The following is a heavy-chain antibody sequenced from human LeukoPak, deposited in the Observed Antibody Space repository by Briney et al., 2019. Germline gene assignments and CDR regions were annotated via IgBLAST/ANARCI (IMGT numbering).Heavy chain of an antibody. D-gene: IGHD6-19*01. CDR1: GFTFSDYY. CDR2: ISSSGSTI. J-gene: IGHJ6*03. V-gene: IGHV3-11*04. CDR3: ARTAESYYMDV. Sequence: GGSLGLSCAASGFTFSDYYMSWIRQAPGKGLEWVSYISSSGSTIYYADSVKGRFTISRDNAKNSLYLQMNSLRAEDTAVYYCARTAESYYMDVWGKGTTVTVSS.